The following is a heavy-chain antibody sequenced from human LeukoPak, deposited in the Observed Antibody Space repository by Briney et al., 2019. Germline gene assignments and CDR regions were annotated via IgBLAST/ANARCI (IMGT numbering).Heavy chain of an antibody. CDR2: IWYDGSNE. CDR1: GFTFRNAG. D-gene: IGHD3-3*01. V-gene: IGHV3-33*01. J-gene: IGHJ6*02. CDR3: ARDRRFGVYYYYGMDV. Sequence: SGGSLRLSCAVSGFTFRNAGMNWVRQAPGKGLEWVAIIWYDGSNEYYGDSVKGRFIISRDDSRNTLYLRMNSLRAEDTAVYYCARDRRFGVYYYYGMDVWGQGTTVTVSS.